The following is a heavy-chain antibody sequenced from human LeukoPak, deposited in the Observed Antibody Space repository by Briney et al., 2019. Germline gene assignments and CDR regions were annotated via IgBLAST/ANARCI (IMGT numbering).Heavy chain of an antibody. J-gene: IGHJ5*02. V-gene: IGHV1-18*01. CDR1: GYTFTSYG. CDR2: ISAFNGTT. CDR3: ARGAVAGTHWFDP. D-gene: IGHD6-19*01. Sequence: GASVKVSCKASGYTFTSYGSSWVRQAPRQQREWMGGISAFNGTTNNAQKLQGRVTMTTDTSTSTAYMELRSLRSDDTAVYYCARGAVAGTHWFDPWGQGTLVTVSS.